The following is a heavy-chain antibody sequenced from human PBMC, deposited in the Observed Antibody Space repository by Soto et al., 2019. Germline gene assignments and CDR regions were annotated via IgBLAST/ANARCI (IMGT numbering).Heavy chain of an antibody. CDR3: ARSPGITGTTCDYWVH. Sequence: QITMKESGPTLVKPTQTLTLTCTFSGFSLSTNGVGVGWIRQPPGKALEWLALIYWDDDKRYSPSLKTRLTITKQSSKNQVVLTMTNIDPVDTATYYCARSPGITGTTCDYWVHWGQGTLVTVSS. CDR1: GFSLSTNGVG. J-gene: IGHJ4*02. CDR2: IYWDDDK. V-gene: IGHV2-5*02. D-gene: IGHD1-7*01.